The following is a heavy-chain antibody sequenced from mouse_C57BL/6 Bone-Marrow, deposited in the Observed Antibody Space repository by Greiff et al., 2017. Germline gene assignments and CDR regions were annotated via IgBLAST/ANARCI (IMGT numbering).Heavy chain of an antibody. CDR1: GFSLTSYG. CDR2: IWSDGST. CDR3: ARHGIYDGYYGFAY. D-gene: IGHD2-3*01. J-gene: IGHJ3*01. Sequence: VKLLESGPGLVAPSQSLSITCTVSGFSLTSYGVHWVRQPPGKGLEWLVVIWSDGSTTYNSALKSRLSISKDNSKSQVFLKMNSLQTDDTAMYYCARHGIYDGYYGFAYWGQGTLVTVSA. V-gene: IGHV2-6-1*01.